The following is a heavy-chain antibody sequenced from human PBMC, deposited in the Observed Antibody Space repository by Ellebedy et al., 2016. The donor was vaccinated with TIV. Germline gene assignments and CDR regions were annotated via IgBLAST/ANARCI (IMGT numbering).Heavy chain of an antibody. D-gene: IGHD6-19*01. Sequence: GESLKISCAAPGFTFSSYAMHWVRQAPGKGLEWVTVISYDGSDQHYAGSMKGRFTISRDNSKNTLFLQMNSLRTEDTAAYYCARGPVAVAGHFNAFDIWGQGTMVTVSS. V-gene: IGHV3-30*01. CDR1: GFTFSSYA. CDR3: ARGPVAVAGHFNAFDI. CDR2: ISYDGSDQ. J-gene: IGHJ3*02.